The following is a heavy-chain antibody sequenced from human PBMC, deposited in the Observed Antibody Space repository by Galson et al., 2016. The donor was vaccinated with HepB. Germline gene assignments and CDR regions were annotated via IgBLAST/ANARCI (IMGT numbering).Heavy chain of an antibody. D-gene: IGHD6-13*01. J-gene: IGHJ5*02. V-gene: IGHV1-18*01. CDR3: ARDVIPGIAAAGFDP. CDR2: ISTYTGNT. Sequence: SVKVSCKASGYNFASYGINWVRQAPGQGLEWMGWISTYTGNTNYAERLQDRVTMTTDTSTSTDYMELRSLRSDDTAVYYCARDVIPGIAAAGFDPWGQGTLVIVSS. CDR1: GYNFASYG.